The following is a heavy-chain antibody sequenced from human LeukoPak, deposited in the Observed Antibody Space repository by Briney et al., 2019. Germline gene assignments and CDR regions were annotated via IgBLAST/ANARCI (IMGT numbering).Heavy chain of an antibody. V-gene: IGHV1-8*03. Sequence: AASVKVSCKASGYTFINYDINWVRQATGQGLEWMGWMNPNSGNTGYAQKFQGRVTITRNTSISTAYMELSSLRSEDTAVYYCARRSVIRYCSSASCNDYYYYMDVWGKGTTVTVSS. J-gene: IGHJ6*03. D-gene: IGHD2-2*01. CDR3: ARRSVIRYCSSASCNDYYYYMDV. CDR2: MNPNSGNT. CDR1: GYTFINYD.